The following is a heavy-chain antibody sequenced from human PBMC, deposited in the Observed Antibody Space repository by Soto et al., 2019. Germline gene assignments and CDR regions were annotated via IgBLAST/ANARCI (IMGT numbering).Heavy chain of an antibody. J-gene: IGHJ4*02. D-gene: IGHD3-10*01. CDR1: GFTFSSYA. V-gene: IGHV3-23*01. CDR3: AKDRDWGFGELVPSGFDY. CDR2: ISGSGGST. Sequence: EVQLLESGGGLVQPGGSLRLSCAASGFTFSSYAMSWVRQAPGKGLEWVSAISGSGGSTYYADSVKGRFTISRDNSKNTLYLQMNGLRAEDTAVYYCAKDRDWGFGELVPSGFDYWGQGTLVTVSS.